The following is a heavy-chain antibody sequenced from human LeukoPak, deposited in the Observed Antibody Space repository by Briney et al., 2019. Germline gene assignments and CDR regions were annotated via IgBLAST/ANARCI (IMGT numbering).Heavy chain of an antibody. CDR2: MSSEWGTT. CDR3: AKDHPFDYYYATSGYFLY. V-gene: IGHV3-64*04. J-gene: IGHJ4*02. D-gene: IGHD3-22*01. Sequence: GGSLRLSCSASGFTFSRYAMHWVRQAPGKRLEFVSGMSSEWGTTDYADSVKGRFTISGDNSKNTLYLQMNSLRADDTAVYYCAKDHPFDYYYATSGYFLYWGQGTLVTVSS. CDR1: GFTFSRYA.